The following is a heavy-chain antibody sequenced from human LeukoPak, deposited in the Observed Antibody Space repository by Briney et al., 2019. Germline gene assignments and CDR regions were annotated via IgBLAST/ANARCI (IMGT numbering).Heavy chain of an antibody. CDR2: ISGSGGST. V-gene: IGHV3-23*01. CDR1: GHSFSTYA. CDR3: AKDLNGKFEAFDI. J-gene: IGHJ3*02. Sequence: GGSLRLSCAASGHSFSTYAMSWVRQAPGKGLEWVSGISGSGGSTYYADSVKGRFTTSRDNSKNTLYLQMNSLRAEDTAVYYCAKDLNGKFEAFDICGQGTMVTVSS.